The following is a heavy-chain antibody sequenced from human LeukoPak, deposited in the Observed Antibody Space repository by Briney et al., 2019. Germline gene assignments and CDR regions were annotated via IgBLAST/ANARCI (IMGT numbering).Heavy chain of an antibody. CDR2: IIPILGIA. D-gene: IGHD4-17*01. CDR1: GYTFTSYG. CDR3: ARERISTPDYGDYAVDY. V-gene: IGHV1-69*04. J-gene: IGHJ4*02. Sequence: SVKVSCKASGYTFTSYGFSWVRQAPGQGLEWMGRIIPILGIANYAQKFQGRVTITADKSTSTAYMELSSLRSEDTAVYYCARERISTPDYGDYAVDYWGQGTLVTVSS.